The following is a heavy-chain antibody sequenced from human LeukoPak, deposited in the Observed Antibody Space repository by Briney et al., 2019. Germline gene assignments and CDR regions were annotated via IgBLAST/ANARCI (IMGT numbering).Heavy chain of an antibody. CDR1: GYNFANYW. Sequence: GESLKISCKGSGYNFANYWIAWVRQMPGKGLEWVGIIYPGDSDTRYSPSFQGQVTISADTSISTAYLQWSSLRASDTAMYYCARQTKYTYGRDAFDIWGHGTMVTVSS. CDR3: ARQTKYTYGRDAFDI. V-gene: IGHV5-51*01. CDR2: IYPGDSDT. J-gene: IGHJ3*02. D-gene: IGHD2-8*01.